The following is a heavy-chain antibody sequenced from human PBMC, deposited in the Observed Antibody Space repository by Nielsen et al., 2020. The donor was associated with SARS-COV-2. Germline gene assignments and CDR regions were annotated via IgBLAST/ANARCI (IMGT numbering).Heavy chain of an antibody. CDR1: GFTFDDYA. Sequence: LSLTCAASGFTFDDYAMHWVRQAPGKGLEWVSGISWNSGSIGYADSVKGRFTISRDNAKNSLYLQMNSLRAEDTALYYCAKLPDRYSGSHRDYWGQGTLVTVSS. J-gene: IGHJ4*02. V-gene: IGHV3-9*01. CDR3: AKLPDRYSGSHRDY. D-gene: IGHD1-26*01. CDR2: ISWNSGSI.